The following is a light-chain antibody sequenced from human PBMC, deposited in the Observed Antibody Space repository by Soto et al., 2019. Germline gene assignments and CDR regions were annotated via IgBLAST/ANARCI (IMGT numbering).Light chain of an antibody. CDR3: QQTRSYPST. V-gene: IGKV1-9*01. J-gene: IGKJ4*01. Sequence: IQLTQSPSSLSASVGDRVTITCRASQGIDSYLAWYQQRPRKVPQPLIYETSILQSGVSSRFSGSGSGTDFTLTISSLQAEDFATYYCQQTRSYPSTFGGGTKVEIK. CDR1: QGIDSY. CDR2: ETS.